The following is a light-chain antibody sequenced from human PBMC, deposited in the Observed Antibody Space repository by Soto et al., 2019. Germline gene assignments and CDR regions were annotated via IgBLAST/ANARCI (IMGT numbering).Light chain of an antibody. Sequence: EIVMTQSPATLSVSPGERATLSCRASQSVSSNLAWYQQKPGQAPRLLIYGASTRATGIPARFSGSGSGTEFTLTISSLQSEDFAVYYCQQYNNWVPTFGQGTKVDI. J-gene: IGKJ1*01. V-gene: IGKV3-15*01. CDR1: QSVSSN. CDR3: QQYNNWVPT. CDR2: GAS.